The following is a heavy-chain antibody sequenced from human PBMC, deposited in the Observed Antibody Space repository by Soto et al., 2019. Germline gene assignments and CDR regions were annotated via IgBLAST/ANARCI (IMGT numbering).Heavy chain of an antibody. Sequence: EVQLLESGGGLVQPGGSLRLSCAASGFTFSSYAMTWVRQGPGKGLEWVSGISGSGGSTYHAGSVKGRFTISRDNSKNTLYLQKNSLRAEDTAVYYCAKDGSSGWYGYNWFDPWGQGTLVTVSS. CDR2: ISGSGGST. D-gene: IGHD6-19*01. V-gene: IGHV3-23*01. J-gene: IGHJ5*02. CDR3: AKDGSSGWYGYNWFDP. CDR1: GFTFSSYA.